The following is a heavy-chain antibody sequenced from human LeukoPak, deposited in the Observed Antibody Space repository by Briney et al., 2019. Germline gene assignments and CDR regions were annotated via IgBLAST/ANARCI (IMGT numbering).Heavy chain of an antibody. J-gene: IGHJ4*02. CDR3: AKTTAGYSSGRYPGWPVDY. D-gene: IGHD6-19*01. Sequence: GGSLRLPCAASGFTFGSYAMYWVRQAPGKGLEWVSGISGSGGCTFYADSVKGRFTIPRDNSENTVYLQMNSLRADDTAVYYCAKTTAGYSSGRYPGWPVDYWGQGTLVTVSS. V-gene: IGHV3-23*01. CDR2: ISGSGGCT. CDR1: GFTFGSYA.